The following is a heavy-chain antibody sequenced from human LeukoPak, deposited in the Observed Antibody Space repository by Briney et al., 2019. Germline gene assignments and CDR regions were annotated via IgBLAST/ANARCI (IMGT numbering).Heavy chain of an antibody. CDR1: GYTFTSYG. Sequence: ASVKVSCKASGYTFTSYGISWVRQAPGQGLEWMGWISAYNGNTNYAQKLQGRVTMTRNTSISTAYMELSSLRSEDTAVYYCARVGWFGELLCWGQGTLVTVSS. CDR2: ISAYNGNT. D-gene: IGHD3-10*01. J-gene: IGHJ4*02. CDR3: ARVGWFGELLC. V-gene: IGHV1-18*01.